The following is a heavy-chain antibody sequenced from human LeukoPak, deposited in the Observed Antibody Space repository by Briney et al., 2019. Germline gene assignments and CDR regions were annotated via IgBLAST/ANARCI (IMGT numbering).Heavy chain of an antibody. J-gene: IGHJ6*02. Sequence: GGSLKISCKGSGYRFTSYWIGWVRQMPGKGLEWMGIIYPGDSDTRYSPSFQGQVTISADKSISTAYLQWSSLKAPDTAVYYCARRKEYYGSGTYYGMDVWGQGTTVTVSS. CDR3: ARRKEYYGSGTYYGMDV. V-gene: IGHV5-51*01. CDR1: GYRFTSYW. CDR2: IYPGDSDT. D-gene: IGHD3-10*01.